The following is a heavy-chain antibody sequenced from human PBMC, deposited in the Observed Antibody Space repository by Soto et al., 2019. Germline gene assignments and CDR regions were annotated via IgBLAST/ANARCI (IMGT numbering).Heavy chain of an antibody. J-gene: IGHJ6*03. D-gene: IGHD2-21*02. V-gene: IGHV3-73*01. CDR3: TRRLGDSRGYQYMDA. Sequence: GGSLRLSCAASGFIFSSYDVHWVRQAPGKGLEWVGRIRSKTNSYATTYAASVKGRFTVSRDDSKNTAYLQMNSLITEDTAVYFCTRRLGDSRGYQYMDAWGRGTTVTVSS. CDR1: GFIFSSYD. CDR2: IRSKTNSYAT.